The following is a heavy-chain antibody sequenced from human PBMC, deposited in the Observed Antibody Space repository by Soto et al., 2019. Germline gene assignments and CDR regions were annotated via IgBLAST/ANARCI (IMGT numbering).Heavy chain of an antibody. CDR2: IYYSGST. CDR1: GGSISSYY. V-gene: IGHV4-59*01. Sequence: SETLSLTCTVSGGSISSYYWSWIRQPPGKGLEWIGYIYYSGSTNYNPSLKSRVTISVDTSKNQFSLKLSSVTAADTAVYYCARFYYDFWSGYSYNWFDPWGQGTLVTAPQ. D-gene: IGHD3-3*01. J-gene: IGHJ5*02. CDR3: ARFYYDFWSGYSYNWFDP.